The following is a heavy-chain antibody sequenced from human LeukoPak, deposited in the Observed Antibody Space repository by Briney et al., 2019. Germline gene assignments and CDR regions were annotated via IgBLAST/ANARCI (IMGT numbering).Heavy chain of an antibody. D-gene: IGHD3-10*01. CDR1: GFTFSGFS. CDR3: ARAGSHWHYVY. Sequence: GGSLRLSCAASGFTFSGFSMSWVRQGPTKGREWVANIKKDGSERYYVDSVKGRFTISRDNAKNSLSLQMNNLRVEDTAVYYCARAGSHWHYVYWGQGTVVTVSS. CDR2: IKKDGSER. V-gene: IGHV3-7*01. J-gene: IGHJ4*02.